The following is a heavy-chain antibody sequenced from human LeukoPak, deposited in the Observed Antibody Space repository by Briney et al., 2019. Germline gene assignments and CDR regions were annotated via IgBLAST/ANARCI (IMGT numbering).Heavy chain of an antibody. CDR2: ISYDGSNK. CDR1: GFTFSSYA. CDR3: ARGPAYYDILTGYYNP. J-gene: IGHJ5*02. D-gene: IGHD3-9*01. V-gene: IGHV3-30*04. Sequence: GGSLRLSCAASGFTFSSYAMDWVRQAPGKGRGGGAGISYDGSNKYYADSVKGRFTISRDNSKNTLYLQMNSLRAEDTAVYYCARGPAYYDILTGYYNPWGQGTLVTVSS.